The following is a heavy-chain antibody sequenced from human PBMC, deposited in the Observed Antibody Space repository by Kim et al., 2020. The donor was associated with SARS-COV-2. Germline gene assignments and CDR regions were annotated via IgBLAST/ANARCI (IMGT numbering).Heavy chain of an antibody. V-gene: IGHV4-39*01. Sequence: SETLSLTCTVSGGSISSSNYYWGWIRQPPGKGLEWIGSMYYSGSTYYNPSLKSRVTISVDTSKNQFSLKLSSVTAADTAVYYCARHWGIGVATGWGQGTLVTVSS. D-gene: IGHD6-19*01. CDR2: MYYSGST. CDR1: GGSISSSNYY. CDR3: ARHWGIGVATG. J-gene: IGHJ4*02.